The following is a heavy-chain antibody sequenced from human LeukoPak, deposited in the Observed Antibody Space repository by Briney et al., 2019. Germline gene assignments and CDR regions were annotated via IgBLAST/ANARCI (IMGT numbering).Heavy chain of an antibody. Sequence: PGGSLRLSCAASGFTFSSYWMHWVRQAPGKGLVWVSRINSDGSSTSYADPVKGRFTISRDNAKNTLYLQMNSLRAEDTAVYYCARGARGSGTASDYWGQGTLVTVSS. CDR1: GFTFSSYW. CDR2: INSDGSST. J-gene: IGHJ4*02. CDR3: ARGARGSGTASDY. V-gene: IGHV3-74*01. D-gene: IGHD3-10*01.